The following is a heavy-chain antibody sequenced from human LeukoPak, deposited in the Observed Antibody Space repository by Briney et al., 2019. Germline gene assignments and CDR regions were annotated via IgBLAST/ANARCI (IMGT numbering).Heavy chain of an antibody. CDR2: IRYDGSNK. J-gene: IGHJ4*02. Sequence: AGGSLRLSCAASGFTFSSYGMHWVRQAAGNGLEWVAFIRYDGSNKYYADSVKGRFTISRDNSKNTLYLQMNSLRAEDTAVYYCAKDLWMATIRAPDYWGQGTLVTVSS. CDR3: AKDLWMATIRAPDY. CDR1: GFTFSSYG. D-gene: IGHD5-24*01. V-gene: IGHV3-30*02.